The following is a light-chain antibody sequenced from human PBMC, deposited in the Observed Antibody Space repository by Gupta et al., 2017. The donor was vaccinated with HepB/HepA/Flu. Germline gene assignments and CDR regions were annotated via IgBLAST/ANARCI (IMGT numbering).Light chain of an antibody. Sequence: QTVVTQEPSFSVSPGGTVTLTCGLSSGSVSTNYYPSWFQQTPGQAPRTLIYSTNTRSSGVPDRFSGFILGNKAALTITGAQADDESDYYCVLYMSSGAWVFGGGTKLTVL. CDR2: STN. CDR1: SGSVSTNYY. J-gene: IGLJ3*02. V-gene: IGLV8-61*01. CDR3: VLYMSSGAWV.